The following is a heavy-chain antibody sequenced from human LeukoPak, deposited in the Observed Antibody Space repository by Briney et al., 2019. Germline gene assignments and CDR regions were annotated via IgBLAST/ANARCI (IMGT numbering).Heavy chain of an antibody. CDR2: ISYDGSNK. CDR3: ARDRIVVVPAAPSY. J-gene: IGHJ4*02. Sequence: GRSLRLSCAASGFTFSSYAMHWVRQAPGKGLEWVAVISYDGSNKYYAVSVKGRFTISRDNSKDTLYLQMNSLRAEDTAVYYCARDRIVVVPAAPSYWGQGTLVTVSS. D-gene: IGHD2-2*01. CDR1: GFTFSSYA. V-gene: IGHV3-30-3*01.